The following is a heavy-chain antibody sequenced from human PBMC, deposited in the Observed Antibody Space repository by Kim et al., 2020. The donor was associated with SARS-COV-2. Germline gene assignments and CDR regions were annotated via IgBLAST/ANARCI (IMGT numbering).Heavy chain of an antibody. CDR2: ISSSSSTI. CDR1: GFTFSSYS. V-gene: IGHV3-48*04. D-gene: IGHD3-22*01. CDR3: ARDQYDSSGYYYPFGNY. Sequence: GGSLRLSCAASGFTFSSYSMNWVRQAPGKGLEWVSYISSSSSTIYYADSVKGRFTISRDNAKNSLYLQMNSLRAEDTAVYYCARDQYDSSGYYYPFGNYWGQGTLVTVSS. J-gene: IGHJ4*02.